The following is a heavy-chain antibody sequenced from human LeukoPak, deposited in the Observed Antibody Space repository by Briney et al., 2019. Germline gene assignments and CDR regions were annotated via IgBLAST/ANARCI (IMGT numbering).Heavy chain of an antibody. CDR2: IIPIFGTA. CDR1: GGTFSSYA. J-gene: IGHJ4*02. V-gene: IGHV1-69*05. D-gene: IGHD2-8*01. CDR3: AFRNRDGHRYYFDY. Sequence: GASVKVSCKASGGTFSSYAISWVRQAPGQGLEWMGGIIPIFGTANYAQKFQGRVTITTDESTSTAYMELSSLRSEDTAVYYCAFRNRDGHRYYFDYWGQGTLVTVSS.